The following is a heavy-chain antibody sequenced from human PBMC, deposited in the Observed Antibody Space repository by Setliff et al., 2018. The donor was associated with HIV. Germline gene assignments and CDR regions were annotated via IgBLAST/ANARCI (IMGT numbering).Heavy chain of an antibody. CDR2: IFYSGSS. V-gene: IGHV4-59*01. Sequence: SETLSLTCTVSGASISTYYWSWIRQPPGKGLEWIGYIFYSGSSNYNPPLKSRVTMSVDTSKNQFSLNLTSVTAAGTAVYYCARDRGSYNFWSGLARGDNWFDPWGQGTLVTVSS. D-gene: IGHD3-3*01. CDR3: ARDRGSYNFWSGLARGDNWFDP. CDR1: GASISTYY. J-gene: IGHJ5*02.